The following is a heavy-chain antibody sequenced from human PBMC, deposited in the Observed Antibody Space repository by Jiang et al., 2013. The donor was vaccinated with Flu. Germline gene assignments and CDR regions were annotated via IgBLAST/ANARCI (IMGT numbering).Heavy chain of an antibody. CDR2: IDPADSYS. CDR3: ARHNGASAHQRSLPGNNWFDP. D-gene: IGHD2-8*01. Sequence: GAEVKKPGESLRISCKGSGYSFTSYWISWLRQMPGKGLEWMGRIDPADSYSNYSPSFQGHVNISVDRSISTAYLQWSSLKASDTAIYYCARHNGASAHQRSLPGNNWFDPGARDPGHRLL. V-gene: IGHV5-10-1*01. CDR1: GYSFTSYW. J-gene: IGHJ5*02.